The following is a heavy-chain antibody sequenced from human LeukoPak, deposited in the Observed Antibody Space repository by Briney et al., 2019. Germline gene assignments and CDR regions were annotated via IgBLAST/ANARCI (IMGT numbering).Heavy chain of an antibody. CDR1: AFTFSSYG. V-gene: IGHV3-30*03. J-gene: IGHJ4*02. Sequence: PGGSLRLSCAASAFTFSSYGMHWVRQAPGKGLEWVAVISYDGSNKNYADSVKGRFTISRDNSKNTLYLQMNSLRVEDTAVYYCARDSSMLRGPLVIYYFDFWGQGTLVTVSS. D-gene: IGHD3-10*01. CDR2: ISYDGSNK. CDR3: ARDSSMLRGPLVIYYFDF.